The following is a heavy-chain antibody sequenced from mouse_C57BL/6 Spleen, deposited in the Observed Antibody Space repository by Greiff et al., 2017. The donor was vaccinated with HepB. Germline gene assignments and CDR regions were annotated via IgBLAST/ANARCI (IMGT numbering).Heavy chain of an antibody. Sequence: VQLQQSGAELVRHGASVTLSCKASGSTFTDYEMNWVKQKPVHGLEWIGAIDPETGGTAYNQKFKGKAILTADKSSSTAYMEPRILTSEDSAVYYCTRPSTKALKVYFDYWGQGTTLTVSS. V-gene: IGHV1-15*01. D-gene: IGHD2-1*01. CDR3: TRPSTKALKVYFDY. CDR1: GSTFTDYE. J-gene: IGHJ2*01. CDR2: IDPETGGT.